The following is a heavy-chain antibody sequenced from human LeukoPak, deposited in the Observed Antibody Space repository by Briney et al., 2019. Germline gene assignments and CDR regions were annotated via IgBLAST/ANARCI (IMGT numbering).Heavy chain of an antibody. CDR2: IYYSGST. CDR3: ARDPVGHGVDY. Sequence: SETLSLTCTVSGGSISSYYWSWIRQPPGKGLEWIGYIYYSGSTNYNPSLKSRVTISVDTSKNQFSLKLSSVTAADTAVYYCARDPVGHGVDYWGQGTLVTVSS. J-gene: IGHJ4*02. CDR1: GGSISSYY. V-gene: IGHV4-59*01. D-gene: IGHD2-15*01.